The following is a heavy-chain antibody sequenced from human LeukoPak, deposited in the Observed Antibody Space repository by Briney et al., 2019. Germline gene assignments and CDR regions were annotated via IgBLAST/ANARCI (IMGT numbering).Heavy chain of an antibody. CDR3: AHTGGYDSFDY. Sequence: SGPTLVNPTQTLTLTCTFSGFSLSTTVVGVGWIRQPPGNALEWLALIYWDDDNRYSPSLKSRLTITKDTPKNQVVLTMTNMDPVDTATYYCAHTGGYDSFDYWGQGTLVTVSS. J-gene: IGHJ4*02. V-gene: IGHV2-5*02. CDR2: IYWDDDN. D-gene: IGHD5-12*01. CDR1: GFSLSTTVVG.